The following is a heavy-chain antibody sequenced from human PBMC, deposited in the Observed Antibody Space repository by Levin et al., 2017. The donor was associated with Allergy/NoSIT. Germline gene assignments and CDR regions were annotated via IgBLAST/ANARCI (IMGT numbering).Heavy chain of an antibody. CDR2: ISWNSGSI. Sequence: SLKISCAASGFTFDDYAMHWVRQAPGKGLEWVSGISWNSGSIGYADSVKGRFTISRDNAKNSLYLQMNSLRAEDTALYYCAKGQAVAGSFDYWGQGTLVTVSS. J-gene: IGHJ4*02. V-gene: IGHV3-9*01. D-gene: IGHD6-19*01. CDR1: GFTFDDYA. CDR3: AKGQAVAGSFDY.